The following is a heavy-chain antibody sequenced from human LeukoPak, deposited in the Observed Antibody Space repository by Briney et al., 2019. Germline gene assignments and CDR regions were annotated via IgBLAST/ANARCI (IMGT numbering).Heavy chain of an antibody. J-gene: IGHJ4*02. Sequence: GGSLRLSCAASGFTFSNDWMNWVRQAPGKGLEWVGRIKSKTDGGTTDYAAPVKGRFTISRDDSKNTLYLQINSLKTEDTAVYYCTTATKSGTYSRGYWGQGTLVTVSS. CDR2: IKSKTDGGTT. CDR3: TTATKSGTYSRGY. CDR1: GFTFSNDW. V-gene: IGHV3-15*01. D-gene: IGHD1-26*01.